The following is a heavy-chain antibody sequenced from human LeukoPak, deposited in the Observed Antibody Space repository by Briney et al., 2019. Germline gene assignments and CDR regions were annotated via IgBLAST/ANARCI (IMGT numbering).Heavy chain of an antibody. CDR3: ARGGDYGDLRYFDY. D-gene: IGHD4-17*01. J-gene: IGHJ4*02. Sequence: NPSETLSLTCTVSGGSINNYYWSWIRQPPGKGLEWIGYTYYRGSTNYNPSPKSRVTFSVDTSKNQFSLKLNSVTAADTAVYYCARGGDYGDLRYFDYWGQGTVVTVSS. V-gene: IGHV4-59*01. CDR1: GGSINNYY. CDR2: TYYRGST.